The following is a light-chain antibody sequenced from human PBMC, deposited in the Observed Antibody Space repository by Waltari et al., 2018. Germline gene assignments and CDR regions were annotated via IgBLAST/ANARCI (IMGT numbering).Light chain of an antibody. V-gene: IGKV2-28*01. CDR1: QSPLHSNGYNY. J-gene: IGKJ1*01. CDR2: LGS. CDR3: MQALQAPRT. Sequence: DIVMTQSPLSLPVTPGEPASISCRSSQSPLHSNGYNYLDWYLQKPGQSPQLLIYLGSNRASGVPDRFSGSGSGTDFTLKISRVEAEDVWVYYCMQALQAPRTFGQGTKVEIK.